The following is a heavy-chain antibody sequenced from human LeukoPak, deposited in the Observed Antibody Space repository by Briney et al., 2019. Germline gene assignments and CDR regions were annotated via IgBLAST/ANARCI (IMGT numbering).Heavy chain of an antibody. V-gene: IGHV3-23*01. CDR1: GFTFSSFA. J-gene: IGHJ4*02. CDR2: ITGSGSGA. D-gene: IGHD2-21*01. Sequence: GGSLRLSCAASGFTFSSFAINWVRQAPGKGLEWVSVITGSGSGADYADSVKGRFTISRDNSKNTVFLQMNSLRVEDTAVYYCARELSQIVWGGLDYGGQGTLVSVSS. CDR3: ARELSQIVWGGLDY.